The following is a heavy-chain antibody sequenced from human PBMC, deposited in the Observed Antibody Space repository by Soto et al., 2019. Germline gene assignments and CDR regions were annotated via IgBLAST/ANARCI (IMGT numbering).Heavy chain of an antibody. Sequence: PGGSLRLSCAASGFTFSSYGMHWVRQAPGKGLEWVAVISYDGSNKYYADSVKGRFTISRDNSKNTLYLQMNSLRAEDTAVYYCAKNRELRYYYYYGMDVWGQGTTVTVSS. V-gene: IGHV3-30*18. D-gene: IGHD1-26*01. CDR2: ISYDGSNK. J-gene: IGHJ6*02. CDR3: AKNRELRYYYYYGMDV. CDR1: GFTFSSYG.